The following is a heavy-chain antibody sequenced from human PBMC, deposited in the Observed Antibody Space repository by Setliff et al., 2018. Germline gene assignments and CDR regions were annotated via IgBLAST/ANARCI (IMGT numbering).Heavy chain of an antibody. CDR3: ARAQGYDSGTYWGVDYYYYMDV. CDR2: ISHSGNT. CDR1: GESFSGYF. J-gene: IGHJ6*03. Sequence: PSETLSLTCAVYGESFSGYFWSWIRQTPEKGLEWIGEISHSGNTNYNPSFKSRFTISRDNANHSLHLQMNSLRAEDTAVYFCARAQGYDSGTYWGVDYYYYMDVWGKGTTVTVSS. D-gene: IGHD3-10*01. V-gene: IGHV4-34*01.